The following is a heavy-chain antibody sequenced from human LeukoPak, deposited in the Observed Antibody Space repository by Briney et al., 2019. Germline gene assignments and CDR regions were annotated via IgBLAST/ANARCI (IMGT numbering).Heavy chain of an antibody. Sequence: GASVKVSCKASGYTFTSYGISWVRQAPGQGLEWMGWISAYNGNTNYAQKLQGRVTMTTDTSTSTAYMELRSLRSDDTAVYYCARDIVVVPAAWEFYYYGMDVWGQGTTVTVSS. CDR1: GYTFTSYG. CDR3: ARDIVVVPAAWEFYYYGMDV. V-gene: IGHV1-18*01. J-gene: IGHJ6*02. CDR2: ISAYNGNT. D-gene: IGHD2-2*01.